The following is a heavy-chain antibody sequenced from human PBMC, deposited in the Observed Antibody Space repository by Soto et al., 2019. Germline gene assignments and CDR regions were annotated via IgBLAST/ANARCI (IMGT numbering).Heavy chain of an antibody. V-gene: IGHV3-30-3*01. Sequence: PGGSLRLSCAASGFTFSSYAMHWVRQAPGKGLEWVAVISYDGSNKYYADSVKGRFTISRDNSKNTLYLQMNSLRAEDTAVYYCARGSGGLLNYYYGMDVWGQGNTVTVSS. J-gene: IGHJ6*02. CDR2: ISYDGSNK. D-gene: IGHD3-10*01. CDR1: GFTFSSYA. CDR3: ARGSGGLLNYYYGMDV.